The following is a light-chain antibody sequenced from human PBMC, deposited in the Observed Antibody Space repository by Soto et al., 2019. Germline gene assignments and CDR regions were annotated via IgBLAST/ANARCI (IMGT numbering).Light chain of an antibody. Sequence: EIVLTQSPATLSLSPGERATLSCRASQIVGNNLAWYKQKPGQAPGVLIYEASTRATDTPARFSGGGSGTDYTVTITSLEPEDVDVYYCSEYCTSAPYTCSKGNKLEI. J-gene: IGKJ2*01. CDR1: QIVGNN. V-gene: IGKV3-11*01. CDR3: SEYCTSAPYT. CDR2: EAS.